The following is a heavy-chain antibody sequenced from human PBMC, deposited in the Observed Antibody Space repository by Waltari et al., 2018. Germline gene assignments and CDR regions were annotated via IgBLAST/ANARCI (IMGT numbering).Heavy chain of an antibody. D-gene: IGHD2-15*01. J-gene: IGHJ4*02. CDR1: GDSLRSSTYY. V-gene: IGHV4-39*01. CDR3: ARHGRVVDVVVVVAATTIDY. Sequence: QLQLQESGPGLVKPSETLSLTCTVSGDSLRSSTYYWAWIRQPPGKGLEWIGSIFESGSTYYNPSFYSRVTISVDTSKNQFSLQLSSVTAADTAVYYCARHGRVVDVVVVVAATTIDYWGQGTLVTVSS. CDR2: IFESGST.